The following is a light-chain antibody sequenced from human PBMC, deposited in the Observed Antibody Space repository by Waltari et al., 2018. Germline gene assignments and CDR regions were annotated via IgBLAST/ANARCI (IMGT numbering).Light chain of an antibody. J-gene: IGKJ1*01. CDR1: QSFTRY. Sequence: ELVLTQSPGTLSFSPGERATLSCRASQSFTRYLAWYQHKPGQAPRLLIYDASTRAAGIADRFSGSGFGTDFTLTISRLEPEDSAVYYCQHYVRLPVTFGQGTKVEIK. CDR2: DAS. V-gene: IGKV3-20*01. CDR3: QHYVRLPVT.